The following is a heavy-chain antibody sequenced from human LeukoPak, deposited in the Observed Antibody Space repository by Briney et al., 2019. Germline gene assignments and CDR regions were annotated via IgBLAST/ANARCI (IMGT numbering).Heavy chain of an antibody. CDR2: INHSGST. J-gene: IGHJ4*02. Sequence: XPXXXGLEWIAEINHSGSTNYNPSLTSRVTISVDTSKNQFSLKLSSVTAADTAVYYCARGDRDGYNRWGQGTLVTVSS. CDR3: ARGDRDGYNR. V-gene: IGHV4-34*01. D-gene: IGHD5-24*01.